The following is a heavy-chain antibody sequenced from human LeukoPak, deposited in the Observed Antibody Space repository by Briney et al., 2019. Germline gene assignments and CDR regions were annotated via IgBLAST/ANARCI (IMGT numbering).Heavy chain of an antibody. D-gene: IGHD1-1*01. CDR3: TREQAGTIVDD. J-gene: IGHJ4*02. Sequence: SETLSLTRAVSGYSVSAGYYRGWIRQSPGKGLEWIGINPEEGTTYHNRTLKSRIIISLDTSKNQFSLSPTSVTAADTAKYYCTREQAGTIVDDWGQGTLVTVSS. V-gene: IGHV4-38-2*02. CDR2: NPEEGTT. CDR1: GYSVSAGYY.